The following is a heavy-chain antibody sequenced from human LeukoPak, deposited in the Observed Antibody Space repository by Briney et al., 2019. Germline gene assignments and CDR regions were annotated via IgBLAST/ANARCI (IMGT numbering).Heavy chain of an antibody. J-gene: IGHJ3*02. CDR2: IYHSGST. V-gene: IGHV4-30-2*01. Sequence: PSETLSLTCAVSGGSISSGGYSWSWIRQPPGKGPEWIGYIYHSGSTYYNPSLKSRVTISVDRSKNQFSLKLSSVTATDTAVYYCAREPYGDYAGDAFDIWGQGTMVTVSS. D-gene: IGHD4-17*01. CDR1: GGSISSGGYS. CDR3: AREPYGDYAGDAFDI.